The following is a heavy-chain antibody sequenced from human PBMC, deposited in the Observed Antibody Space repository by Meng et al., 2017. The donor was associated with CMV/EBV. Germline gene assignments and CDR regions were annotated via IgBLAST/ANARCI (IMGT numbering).Heavy chain of an antibody. CDR3: AHRGSYGYHGY. D-gene: IGHD5-18*01. J-gene: IGHJ4*02. V-gene: IGHV2-5*02. CDR2: IYWDNDK. CDR1: GFPLSTSGRG. Sequence: NPSKYAAPTHVQPPHALPLSSTFSGFPLSTSGRGVGRIPQPPRKALEWLAIIYWDNDKRYSPSLKSRLTITKDTSKNQVVLTMPNMDPVDTATYYCAHRGSYGYHGYWGQGTLVTVSS.